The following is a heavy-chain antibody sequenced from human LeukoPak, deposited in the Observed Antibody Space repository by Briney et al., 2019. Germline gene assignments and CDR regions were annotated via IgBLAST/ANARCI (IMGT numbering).Heavy chain of an antibody. V-gene: IGHV4-34*01. CDR1: GGSFSGYY. CDR3: ARGLMMAVAGRGEFHY. CDR2: INHSGST. J-gene: IGHJ4*02. D-gene: IGHD6-13*01. Sequence: SETLSLTCAVYGGSFSGYYWSWIRQPPGKGLEWIGEINHSGSTNYNPSLKSRVSISVDSSKNQFSLKVSSVTAADTAVYYCARGLMMAVAGRGEFHYWGQGTLVTVSS.